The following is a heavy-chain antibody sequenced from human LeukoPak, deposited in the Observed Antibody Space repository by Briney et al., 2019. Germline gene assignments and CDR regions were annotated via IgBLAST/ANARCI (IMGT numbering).Heavy chain of an antibody. CDR2: IRSNGGST. CDR3: VKDSCSGSHFDY. Sequence: GGSLRLSCSASGFTFSRYAMHWVRQAPGKGLEYVSAIRSNGGSTYYADSVKGRFTISRDNSRNTLHLQMSSLRVEDTAVYFCVKDSCSGSHFDYWGQGALVTVSS. CDR1: GFTFSRYA. J-gene: IGHJ4*02. V-gene: IGHV3-64D*06. D-gene: IGHD3-10*02.